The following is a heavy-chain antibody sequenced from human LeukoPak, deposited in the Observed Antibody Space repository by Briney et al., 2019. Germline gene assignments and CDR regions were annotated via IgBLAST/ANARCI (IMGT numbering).Heavy chain of an antibody. Sequence: SETLSLTCSVSGGSISSGGNYWSWIRQHPGKGLEWIGYIYYSGSTNYNPSLKSRVTISVDTSKNQFSLKLSSVTAADTAVYYCANIAVAGHYFDYWGQGTLVTVSS. D-gene: IGHD6-19*01. CDR3: ANIAVAGHYFDY. CDR2: IYYSGST. CDR1: GGSISSGGNY. J-gene: IGHJ4*02. V-gene: IGHV4-61*08.